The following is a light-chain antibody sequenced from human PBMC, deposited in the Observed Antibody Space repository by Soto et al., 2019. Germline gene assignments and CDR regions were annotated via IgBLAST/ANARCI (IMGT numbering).Light chain of an antibody. V-gene: IGKV1-5*01. CDR2: DAS. CDR3: QQYNSFSGT. Sequence: DIQMTQSPSTLSTSVGDRVTITCRASQSISTWLAWYQQKPGKAPKLLIFDASTLQSGVPSGFSGSGSGIEFTLTISSLQSDDFATYYCQQYNSFSGTFGQGTKLEIK. CDR1: QSISTW. J-gene: IGKJ2*02.